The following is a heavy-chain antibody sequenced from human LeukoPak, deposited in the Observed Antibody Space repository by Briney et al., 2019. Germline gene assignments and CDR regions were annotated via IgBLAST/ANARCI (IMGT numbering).Heavy chain of an antibody. CDR2: IYYSGST. D-gene: IGHD5-18*01. Sequence: SETLSLTCTVSGGSISSSSYYWSWIRQPPGKGLEWIGYIYYSGSTNYNPSLKSRVTISVDTSKNQFSLKLGSVTAADTAVYYCARVYGYSYGHDAFDIWGQGTMVTVSS. CDR3: ARVYGYSYGHDAFDI. V-gene: IGHV4-61*01. CDR1: GGSISSSSYY. J-gene: IGHJ3*02.